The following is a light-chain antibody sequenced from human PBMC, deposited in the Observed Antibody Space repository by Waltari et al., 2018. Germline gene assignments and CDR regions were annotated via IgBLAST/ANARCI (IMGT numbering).Light chain of an antibody. V-gene: IGKV4-1*01. CDR2: WAS. Sequence: DIVMTQSPDSLAVSLGERATINCKSSQSLLYSADNKNYLAWYQQQPGQPPKLLIYWASTRESGVPDRFSGRGSGTDFTLTISSLQAEDVAVYYCQQYYSNPFFGGGTKVEIK. J-gene: IGKJ4*01. CDR3: QQYYSNPF. CDR1: QSLLYSADNKNY.